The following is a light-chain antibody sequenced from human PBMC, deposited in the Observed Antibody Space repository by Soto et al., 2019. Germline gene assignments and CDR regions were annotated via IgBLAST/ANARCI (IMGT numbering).Light chain of an antibody. CDR2: LAS. CDR3: QQYYNTPLT. J-gene: IGKJ4*01. CDR1: QSVLYRSNNKNY. Sequence: DIVMTQSPDSLAVSLGERATINCKSSQSVLYRSNNKNYLAWYQQKPGQPPKLLIYLASTRESGVPDRLSGSGSGTDFTLTISSLQAEDVAVYYCQQYYNTPLTFGGGTKVEIK. V-gene: IGKV4-1*01.